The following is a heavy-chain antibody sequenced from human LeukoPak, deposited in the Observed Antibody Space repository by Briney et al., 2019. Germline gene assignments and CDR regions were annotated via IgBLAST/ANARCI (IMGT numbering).Heavy chain of an antibody. CDR3: ASTGSYLFDY. D-gene: IGHD1-26*01. CDR2: ISSSSSYI. V-gene: IGHV3-21*01. J-gene: IGHJ4*02. CDR1: GFTFSSYA. Sequence: GGSLRLSCAASGFTFSSYAMSWVRQAPGKGLEWVSSISSSSSYIYYADSVKGRFTISRDNAKNSLYLQMNSLRAEDTAVYYCASTGSYLFDYWGQGTLVTVSS.